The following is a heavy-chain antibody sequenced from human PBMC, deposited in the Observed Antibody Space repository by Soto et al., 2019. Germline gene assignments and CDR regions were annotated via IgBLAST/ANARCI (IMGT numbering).Heavy chain of an antibody. CDR2: IYYSGST. J-gene: IGHJ6*03. V-gene: IGHV4-59*13. D-gene: IGHD3-16*01. CDR1: GGSISRYF. Sequence: QVQLQESGPGLVKTSETLSLTCTVSGGSISRYFWSWIRQPPGKGLQWIGHIYYSGSTDYNPSLKSRVAISVDASKTHFSLRLNSVTAADAAVYYCATYDSPYYYMDVWGKGTTVTVSS. CDR3: ATYDSPYYYMDV.